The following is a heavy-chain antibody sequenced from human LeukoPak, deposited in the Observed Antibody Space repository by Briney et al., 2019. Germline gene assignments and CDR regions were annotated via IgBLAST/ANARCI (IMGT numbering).Heavy chain of an antibody. Sequence: SETLSLTCTVSGGSISSYYWSWIRQPPGKGLEWIGYIYYSGSTNYNPSLKSRVTISVDTSKNQFSLTLSSVTAADTAVYYCARAGYSYGLHFDYWGQGTLVTVSS. J-gene: IGHJ4*02. CDR1: GGSISSYY. D-gene: IGHD5-18*01. V-gene: IGHV4-59*01. CDR3: ARAGYSYGLHFDY. CDR2: IYYSGST.